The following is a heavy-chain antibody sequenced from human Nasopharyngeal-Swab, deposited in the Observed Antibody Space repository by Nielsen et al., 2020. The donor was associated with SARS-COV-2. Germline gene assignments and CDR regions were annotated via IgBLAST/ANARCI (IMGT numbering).Heavy chain of an antibody. V-gene: IGHV3-21*01. CDR2: ISSSSSYI. CDR3: ARSHDSHDAFDI. Sequence: GGSLRLSCAASGFTFSSYSMNWVRKAPGKGLEWVSSISSSSSYIYYADSVKGRFTISRDNAKNSLYLQMNSLRAEDTAVYYCARSHDSHDAFDIWGQGTMVTVSS. CDR1: GFTFSSYS. D-gene: IGHD3-22*01. J-gene: IGHJ3*02.